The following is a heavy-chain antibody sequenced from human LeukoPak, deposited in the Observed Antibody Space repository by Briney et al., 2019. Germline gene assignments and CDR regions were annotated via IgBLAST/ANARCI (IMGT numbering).Heavy chain of an antibody. CDR3: ARDRSVAGTVDY. Sequence: GGSLRLSCAASGFSFSTYWMHWVRQGPGKGPVWVSRIDGDGGYIGYADSVKGRFTISRDNAKNSLYLQMNSLTAEDTAVYYCARDRSVAGTVDYWGQGTLVTVSS. J-gene: IGHJ4*02. D-gene: IGHD6-19*01. CDR1: GFSFSTYW. V-gene: IGHV3-74*01. CDR2: IDGDGGYI.